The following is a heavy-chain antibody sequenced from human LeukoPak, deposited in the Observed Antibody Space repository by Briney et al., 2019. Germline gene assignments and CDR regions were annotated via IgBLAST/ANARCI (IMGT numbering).Heavy chain of an antibody. J-gene: IGHJ3*02. CDR1: GXTFSSYW. Sequence: GGSLRLSCAASGXTFSSYWMSWVRQAPGKGLEWVANIKQDGSEKYYVDSVKGRFTISRDNAKNSLYLQMNSLRAEDTAVYHCARDEVLTGLIWGQGTMVTVSS. CDR2: IKQDGSEK. CDR3: ARDEVLTGLI. V-gene: IGHV3-7*04. D-gene: IGHD3-9*01.